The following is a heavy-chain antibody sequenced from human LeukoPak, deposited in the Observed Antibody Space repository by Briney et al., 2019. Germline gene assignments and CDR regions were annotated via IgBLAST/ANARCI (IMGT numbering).Heavy chain of an antibody. V-gene: IGHV3-73*01. CDR1: GFTFSGSA. CDR3: TRHYDILTGYQKTFDY. Sequence: GSLRLSCAASGFTFSGSAMHWVRQASGKGLEWVGRIRSKANSYATAYAASVKGRFTISRDDSKNTAYLQMNSLKTEDTAAYYCTRHYDILTGYQKTFDYWGQGTLVTVSS. J-gene: IGHJ4*02. D-gene: IGHD3-9*01. CDR2: IRSKANSYAT.